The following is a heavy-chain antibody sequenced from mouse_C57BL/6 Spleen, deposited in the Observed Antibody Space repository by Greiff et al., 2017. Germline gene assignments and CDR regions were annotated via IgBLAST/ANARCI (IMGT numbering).Heavy chain of an antibody. J-gene: IGHJ2*01. V-gene: IGHV5-16*01. Sequence: EVKLVESEGGLVQPGSSMKLSCTASGFTFSDYYMAWVRQVPEKGLEWVANINYDGSSTYYLDSLKSRFIISRDNAKNILYLQMSSLKSEDTATYYCARENYGWGLFDYWGQGTTLTVSS. CDR1: GFTFSDYY. CDR3: ARENYGWGLFDY. D-gene: IGHD1-2*01. CDR2: INYDGSST.